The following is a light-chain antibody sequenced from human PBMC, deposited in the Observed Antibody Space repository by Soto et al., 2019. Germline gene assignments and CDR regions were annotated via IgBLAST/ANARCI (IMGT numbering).Light chain of an antibody. Sequence: DIQMTQSPSTLSASVGDRVTITCRASQSISSWLAWYQQKPGKAPKLLIYKASSLESGVPSRFSGSGSGTEFTLTISSLQPEDCATYYCQQYNSYSRTFGQGTKVEIK. J-gene: IGKJ1*01. CDR1: QSISSW. V-gene: IGKV1-5*03. CDR3: QQYNSYSRT. CDR2: KAS.